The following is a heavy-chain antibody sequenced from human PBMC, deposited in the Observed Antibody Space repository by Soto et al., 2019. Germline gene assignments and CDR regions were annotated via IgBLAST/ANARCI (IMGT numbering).Heavy chain of an antibody. CDR1: GFAFSSHA. Sequence: EVQLVESGGGLVQPGGSLRLSSSASGFAFSSHARHWVRQAPGKGLEYVSAVSSNGGSIYYADSVKGRFTISRDNSKNTLLLQMSNLRTEDTAVYYCVKDVVSTITCYDCSFDVWGQGTMVTVSS. CDR3: VKDVVSTITCYDCSFDV. D-gene: IGHD3-16*01. J-gene: IGHJ3*01. V-gene: IGHV3-64D*06. CDR2: VSSNGGSI.